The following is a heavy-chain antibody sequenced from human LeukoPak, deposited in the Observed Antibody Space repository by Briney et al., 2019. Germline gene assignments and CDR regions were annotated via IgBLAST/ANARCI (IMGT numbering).Heavy chain of an antibody. Sequence: TGGSLRLSCAASGFTFSKAWMSWVRQAPGKGLEWVGQIKSKTDGGTTDYAAPVKGRLTISRDDLKNSLYLLMNSLKTEDTDVYYCTTEDYGDYVPDYWGQGTLVTVSS. CDR2: IKSKTDGGTT. J-gene: IGHJ4*02. V-gene: IGHV3-15*01. D-gene: IGHD4-17*01. CDR1: GFTFSKAW. CDR3: TTEDYGDYVPDY.